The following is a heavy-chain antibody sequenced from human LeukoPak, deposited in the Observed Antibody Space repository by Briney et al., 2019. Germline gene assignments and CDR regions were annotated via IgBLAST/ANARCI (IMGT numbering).Heavy chain of an antibody. Sequence: GASVKVSCKASGYTFTSYDINWVRQATGQGLEWMGWMNPNSGNTGYAQKFQGRVTITRNTSISTAYMELSSLRSEDTAVYYCARDRSSSWYGTYYYYYYYMDVWGKGTTVTVSS. CDR1: GYTFTSYD. V-gene: IGHV1-8*03. CDR3: ARDRSSSWYGTYYYYYYYMDV. J-gene: IGHJ6*03. CDR2: MNPNSGNT. D-gene: IGHD6-13*01.